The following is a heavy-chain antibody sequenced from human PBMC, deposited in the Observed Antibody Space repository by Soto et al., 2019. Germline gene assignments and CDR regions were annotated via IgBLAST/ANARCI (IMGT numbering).Heavy chain of an antibody. Sequence: QVQLVQSGAEVKKPGPSVKVSCKASGYTFTSYGISWVRQAPGQGLEWMGWIRAYNVYTNYEQNLQGIVTMTPDTSTSTADVVLRSLRSDVTAVDYCARDLPTMDVWGQGTTVTVSS. CDR2: IRAYNVYT. CDR1: GYTFTSYG. V-gene: IGHV1-18*01. CDR3: ARDLPTMDV. J-gene: IGHJ6*01.